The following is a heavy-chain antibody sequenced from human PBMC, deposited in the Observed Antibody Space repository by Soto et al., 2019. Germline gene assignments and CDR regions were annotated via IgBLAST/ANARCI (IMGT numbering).Heavy chain of an antibody. Sequence: GGSLRLSCAASGFTFSSYSMNWVRQAPGKGLEWVSYISSSSSTIYYADSVKGRFTISRDNAKNSLYLQMNSLRDEDTAVYYCARGMDLTGTSDYYYYGMDVWGQGTTVTVSS. CDR3: ARGMDLTGTSDYYYYGMDV. CDR2: ISSSSSTI. V-gene: IGHV3-48*02. CDR1: GFTFSSYS. D-gene: IGHD1-20*01. J-gene: IGHJ6*02.